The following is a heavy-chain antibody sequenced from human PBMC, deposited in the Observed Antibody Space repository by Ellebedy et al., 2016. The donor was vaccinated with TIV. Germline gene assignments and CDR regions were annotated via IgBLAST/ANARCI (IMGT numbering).Heavy chain of an antibody. CDR2: MSHDESNE. Sequence: PGGSLRLSCPASGFTFSNSAMHWVRQAPGKGLEWVAVMSHDESNEYYADSVKGRFTISRDNSKNTLYLEMHSLRTEDTAVYYCARSGARAVTPDYWGQGTLVTVSS. CDR1: GFTFSNSA. D-gene: IGHD2-21*02. V-gene: IGHV3-30*16. J-gene: IGHJ4*02. CDR3: ARSGARAVTPDY.